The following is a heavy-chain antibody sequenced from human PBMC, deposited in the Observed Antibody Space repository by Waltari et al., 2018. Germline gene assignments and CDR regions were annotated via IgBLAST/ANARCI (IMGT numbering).Heavy chain of an antibody. CDR1: GFTFISYS. D-gene: IGHD3-10*01. CDR3: ARDRGWAFDK. CDR2: ISSCPL. J-gene: IGHJ3*02. V-gene: IGHV3-48*04. Sequence: EVQLVESGGGLVQPGGSLRLSCAASGFTFISYSMNWLRQAPGKSLEWSSYISSCPLDADAVEGRFTISRDNAKNLVYLQMNSLRVEDTAIYYCARDRGWAFDKWGQGTMVTVFS.